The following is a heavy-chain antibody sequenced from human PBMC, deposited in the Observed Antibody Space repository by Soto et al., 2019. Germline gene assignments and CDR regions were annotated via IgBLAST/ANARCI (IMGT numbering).Heavy chain of an antibody. CDR2: INHSGST. D-gene: IGHD2-8*01. Sequence: QVQLQQWGAGLLKPSETLSLTCAVYGGSFSGYYWSWIRQPPGKGLEWIGEINHSGSTNYNPSLKSRVTISVDTSKNQFSLKLSSVTAADTAVYYCARGDASPYSCDYWGQGTLVTVSS. J-gene: IGHJ4*02. V-gene: IGHV4-34*01. CDR1: GGSFSGYY. CDR3: ARGDASPYSCDY.